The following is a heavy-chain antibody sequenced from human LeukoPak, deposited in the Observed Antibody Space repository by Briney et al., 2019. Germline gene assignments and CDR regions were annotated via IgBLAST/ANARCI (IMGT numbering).Heavy chain of an antibody. CDR2: ISTYNDYT. D-gene: IGHD2-2*01. J-gene: IGHJ3*01. Sequence: ASVKVSCKASGYTFANYSINWVRQAPGQGLEWMGFISTYNDYTHYSEKFQDRVTMTTDTSTATVYMELRSLRSDDTAVYYCARNFISSYYHDAFDVWGQGTMVTVSS. V-gene: IGHV1-18*01. CDR3: ARNFISSYYHDAFDV. CDR1: GYTFANYS.